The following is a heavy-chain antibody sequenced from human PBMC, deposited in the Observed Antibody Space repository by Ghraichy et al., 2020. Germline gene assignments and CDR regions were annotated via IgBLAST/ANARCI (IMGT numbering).Heavy chain of an antibody. D-gene: IGHD6-19*01. Sequence: ASVKVSCKASGYTFTSYAMNWVRQAPGQGLEWMGWINTNTGNPTYAQGFTGRFVFSLDTSVSTAYLQISSLKAEDTAVYYCARQRYSSGWYLPQGWFDPWGQGTLVTVSS. J-gene: IGHJ5*02. CDR3: ARQRYSSGWYLPQGWFDP. CDR1: GYTFTSYA. V-gene: IGHV7-4-1*02. CDR2: INTNTGNP.